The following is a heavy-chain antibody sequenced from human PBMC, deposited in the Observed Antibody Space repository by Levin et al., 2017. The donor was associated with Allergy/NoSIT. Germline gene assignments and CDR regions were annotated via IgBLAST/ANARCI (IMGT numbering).Heavy chain of an antibody. CDR2: IRGDGVEK. CDR3: AKDGGYSGDN. Sequence: GGSLRLSCAASGFSFSTYWMSWVRQAPGKGLEWVANIRGDGVEKHYVDSVKGRFTISRDNAKNSLSLQMNSLRAEDTAMYYCAKDGGYSGDNWGQGTLVTVSS. D-gene: IGHD6-13*01. CDR1: GFSFSTYW. J-gene: IGHJ4*02. V-gene: IGHV3-7*01.